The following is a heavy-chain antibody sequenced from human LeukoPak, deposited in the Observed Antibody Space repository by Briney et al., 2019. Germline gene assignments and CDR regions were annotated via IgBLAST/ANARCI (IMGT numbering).Heavy chain of an antibody. V-gene: IGHV4-34*01. J-gene: IGHJ4*02. CDR2: INHSGST. CDR3: ARGLRIDYDSSGALGY. Sequence: ASETLSLTCAVYGGSFSGYCWSWIRQPPGKGLEWIGEINHSGSTNYNPSLKSRVTISVDTSKNQFSLKLSSVTAADTAAYYCARGLRIDYDSSGALGYWGQGTLVTVSS. CDR1: GGSFSGYC. D-gene: IGHD3-22*01.